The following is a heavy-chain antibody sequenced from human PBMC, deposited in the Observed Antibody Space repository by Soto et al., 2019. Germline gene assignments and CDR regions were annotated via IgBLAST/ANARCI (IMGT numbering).Heavy chain of an antibody. CDR2: ISYDGSNK. CDR3: ASDAGDAFDI. Sequence: GGSLRLSCAASGFTFSSYAMHWVRQAPGKGLEWVAVISYDGSNKYYADSVKGRFTISRDNSKNTLYLQMNSLRAEDTAVYYCASDAGDAFDIWGQGTMVTVSS. CDR1: GFTFSSYA. J-gene: IGHJ3*02. V-gene: IGHV3-30-3*01.